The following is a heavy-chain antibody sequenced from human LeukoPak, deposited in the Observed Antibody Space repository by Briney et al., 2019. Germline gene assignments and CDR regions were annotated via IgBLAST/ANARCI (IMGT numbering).Heavy chain of an antibody. Sequence: SETLSLTCAVYGGSFSGYYWSWIRQPPGKGLEWIGEINHSGSTNHNPSLKSRVTISVDTSKNQFSLKLSSVTAADTAVYYCARSVGYYGSGSYYGSFDYWGQGTLVTVSS. V-gene: IGHV4-34*01. CDR2: INHSGST. D-gene: IGHD3-10*01. J-gene: IGHJ4*02. CDR3: ARSVGYYGSGSYYGSFDY. CDR1: GGSFSGYY.